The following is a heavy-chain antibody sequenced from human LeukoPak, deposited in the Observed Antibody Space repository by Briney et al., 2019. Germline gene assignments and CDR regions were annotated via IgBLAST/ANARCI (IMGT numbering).Heavy chain of an antibody. CDR1: GYSISSDYY. J-gene: IGHJ3*02. V-gene: IGHV4-38-2*02. CDR3: AREVVAATGAFDI. D-gene: IGHD2-15*01. Sequence: SETLSLTCTVSGYSISSDYYWGWIRQPPGKGLEWIGTINHSGSTYKKPSLKSRVTISVDTSKNQLPLKLSSVTAADTAVYYCAREVVAATGAFDIWGQGTVVIVS. CDR2: INHSGST.